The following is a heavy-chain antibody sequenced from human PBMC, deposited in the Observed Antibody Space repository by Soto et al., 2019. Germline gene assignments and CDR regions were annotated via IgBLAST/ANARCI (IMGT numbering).Heavy chain of an antibody. CDR3: AKSRYSDSSGDFYDF. V-gene: IGHV3-23*01. D-gene: IGHD3-22*01. J-gene: IGHJ4*02. CDR1: GFTFSNYA. Sequence: EVQLLESGGGLVQPGGSLRLSCAASGFTFSNYAMSWVHQAPGKGLEWVSGIGGRATSAYYADSVKGRFAISRDNSYNTLFLQLNCLRAEDTAVYYCAKSRYSDSSGDFYDFWGQGTLVSVSS. CDR2: IGGRATSA.